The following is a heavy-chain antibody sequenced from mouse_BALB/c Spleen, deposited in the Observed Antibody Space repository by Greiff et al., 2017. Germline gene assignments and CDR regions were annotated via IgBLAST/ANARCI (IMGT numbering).Heavy chain of an antibody. J-gene: IGHJ4*01. CDR1: GYSFTSYY. CDR2: IFPGSGNT. Sequence: QVQLQQSGPELVKPGASVKISCKASGYSFTSYYIHWVKQRPGQGLEWIGWIFPGSGNTKYNEKFKGKATLTADTSSSTAYMQLSSLTSEDSAVYFCARGDSFYAMDYWGQGTSVTVSS. CDR3: ARGDSFYAMDY. V-gene: IGHV1-66*01.